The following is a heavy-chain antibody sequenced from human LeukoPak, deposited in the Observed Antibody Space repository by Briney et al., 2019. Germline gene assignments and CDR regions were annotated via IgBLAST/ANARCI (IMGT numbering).Heavy chain of an antibody. J-gene: IGHJ4*02. CDR1: GFTFSSYC. V-gene: IGHV3-48*04. Sequence: PGGFLRLSCAASGFTFSSYCMHWVRQAPGKGLEWVSYISSSGSSISYADSVKGRFTISRDNAKNSLYLQMNSLRADDTAVYYCARVHYYDLSFDSWGQGTLVTVSS. CDR2: ISSSGSSI. D-gene: IGHD3-16*01. CDR3: ARVHYYDLSFDS.